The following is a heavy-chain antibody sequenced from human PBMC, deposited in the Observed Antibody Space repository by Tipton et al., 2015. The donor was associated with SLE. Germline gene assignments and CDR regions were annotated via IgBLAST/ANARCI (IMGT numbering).Heavy chain of an antibody. D-gene: IGHD6-19*01. CDR2: IYYSGST. Sequence: TLSLTCTVSGGSISRHYWSWIRQPPGKGLEWIGYIYYSGSTNYNPSLKSRGTISVDTSKNQFSLKLSSVTAADTAVYYCASLDSSGRDAFDIWGQGTMVTVSS. V-gene: IGHV4-59*08. CDR1: GGSISRHY. J-gene: IGHJ3*02. CDR3: ASLDSSGRDAFDI.